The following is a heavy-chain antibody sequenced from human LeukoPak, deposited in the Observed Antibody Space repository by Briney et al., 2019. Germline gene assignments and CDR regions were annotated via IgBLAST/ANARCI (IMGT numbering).Heavy chain of an antibody. V-gene: IGHV1-8*03. D-gene: IGHD5-18*01. J-gene: IGHJ3*02. CDR1: GYTFTSYD. CDR3: ATVFGTAMEKSAFDI. Sequence: ASVKVSCKASGYTFTSYDINWVRQATGQGLEWMGWMNPNSGNTGYAQKFQGRVTITRNTSISTAYMELSSLRSEDTAVYYCATVFGTAMEKSAFDIWGQGTIVTVSS. CDR2: MNPNSGNT.